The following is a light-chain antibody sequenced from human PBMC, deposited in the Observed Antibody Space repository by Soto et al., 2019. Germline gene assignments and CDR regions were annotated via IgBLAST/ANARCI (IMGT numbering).Light chain of an antibody. V-gene: IGKV3-11*01. CDR2: GAS. CDR1: QSVRSN. CDR3: QQRSSWPIT. Sequence: EIVMTQSPATLSVSPGERVTLSCRASQSVRSNLAWYQQKPGQAPRLLIYGASNRATGIPDRFSGSGSGTDFTLTISNLEPEDFAVYYCQQRSSWPITFGQGTRLEIK. J-gene: IGKJ5*01.